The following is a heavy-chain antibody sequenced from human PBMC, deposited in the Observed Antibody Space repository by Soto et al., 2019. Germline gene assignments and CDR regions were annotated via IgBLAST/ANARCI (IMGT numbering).Heavy chain of an antibody. CDR1: GGTFSSYA. CDR3: ARYSELVFHPVDY. D-gene: IGHD6-6*01. J-gene: IGHJ4*02. V-gene: IGHV1-69*13. Sequence: SVKVSCKASGGTFSSYAISWVRQAPGQGLEWMGGIIPIFGTANYAQKFQGRVTITADESTSTAYVELSSLRSEDTAVYYCARYSELVFHPVDYWGQGTLVTVSS. CDR2: IIPIFGTA.